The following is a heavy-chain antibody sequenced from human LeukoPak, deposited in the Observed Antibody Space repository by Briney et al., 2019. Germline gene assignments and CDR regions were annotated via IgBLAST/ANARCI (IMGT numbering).Heavy chain of an antibody. CDR2: IIPIFGTA. V-gene: IGHV1-69*05. J-gene: IGHJ3*02. D-gene: IGHD1-26*01. CDR1: GYTFTGYY. Sequence: GASVKVSCKASGYTFTGYYMHWVRQVPGQGLEWMGGIIPIFGTANYAQKFQGRVTITTDESTSTAYMELSSLRSEDTAVYYCARDRGSAFDIWGQGTMVTVSS. CDR3: ARDRGSAFDI.